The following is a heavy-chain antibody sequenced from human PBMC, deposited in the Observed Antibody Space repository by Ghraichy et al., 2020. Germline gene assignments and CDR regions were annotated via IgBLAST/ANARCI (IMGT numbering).Heavy chain of an antibody. J-gene: IGHJ4*02. CDR1: GYTFTGYY. V-gene: IGHV1-2*02. D-gene: IGHD3-10*02. CDR3: ARASQGLALDVY. Sequence: ASVKVSCKASGYTFTGYYMHWFRQAPGQGLEWMGWINPNSGGTNYAQKFQGRVTMTRDTSISTAYMELSRLRSDDTAVYYCARASQGLALDVYWGQGTLVTVSS. CDR2: INPNSGGT.